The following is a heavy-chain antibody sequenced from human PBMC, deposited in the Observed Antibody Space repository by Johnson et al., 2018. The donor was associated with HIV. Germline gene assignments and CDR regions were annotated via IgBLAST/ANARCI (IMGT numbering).Heavy chain of an antibody. V-gene: IGHV3-66*01. CDR3: VRAPYSSSWYRDAFDI. J-gene: IGHJ3*02. D-gene: IGHD6-13*01. Sequence: VQLVESGGGLVQPGGSLRLSCAASGFTVSSNYMSWVRQAPGKGLEWVSVIYSGGSAYYADSVQGRFTISRDNSKNTLYLQMNSLRAEDTAVYYCVRAPYSSSWYRDAFDIWGQGTMVTVSS. CDR1: GFTVSSNY. CDR2: IYSGGSA.